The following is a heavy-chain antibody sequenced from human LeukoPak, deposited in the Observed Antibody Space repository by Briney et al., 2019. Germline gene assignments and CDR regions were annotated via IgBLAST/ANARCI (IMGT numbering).Heavy chain of an antibody. CDR2: MNPNSGNT. CDR3: AKDFFPCGDYDTKSIYYYYGMDV. CDR1: GYTFTSYD. V-gene: IGHV1-8*01. D-gene: IGHD4-17*01. J-gene: IGHJ6*02. Sequence: ASVKVSCKASGYTFTSYDINWVRQATGQGLEWMGWMNPNSGNTGYAQKFQGRVTMTRNTSISTAYMELSSLRSEDTAVYYCAKDFFPCGDYDTKSIYYYYGMDVWGQGTTVTVSS.